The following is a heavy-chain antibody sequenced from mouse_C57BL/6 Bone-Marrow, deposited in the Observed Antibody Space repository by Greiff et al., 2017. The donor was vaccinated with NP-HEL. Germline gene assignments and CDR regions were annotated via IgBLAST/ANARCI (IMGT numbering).Heavy chain of an antibody. CDR1: GYSITSGYY. Sequence: EVQRVESGPGLVKPSQSLSLTCSVTGYSITSGYYWNWIRQFPGNKLEWMGYISYDGSNNYNPSLKNRISITRDTSKNQFFLKLNSVTTEDTATYYCARYGPHYAMDYWGQGTSVTVSS. V-gene: IGHV3-6*01. J-gene: IGHJ4*01. D-gene: IGHD2-10*02. CDR3: ARYGPHYAMDY. CDR2: ISYDGSN.